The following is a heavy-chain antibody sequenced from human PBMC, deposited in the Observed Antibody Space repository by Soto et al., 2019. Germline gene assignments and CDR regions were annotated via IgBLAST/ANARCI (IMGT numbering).Heavy chain of an antibody. D-gene: IGHD2-21*01. CDR2: IRGAAT. CDR1: GFSFSSFA. J-gene: IGHJ5*02. Sequence: EVQLLESGGTLVQPGESLRLSCEVSGFSFSSFAMNWVRQAPGEGLEWVSSIRGAATSYADSVKGRFTIFRDNSKNTVYLQMNTLRGGDTAVDYWAKCAVFMTASGGWCNWVDPWGQGTLVIVSS. CDR3: AKCAVFMTASGGWCNWVDP. V-gene: IGHV3-23*01.